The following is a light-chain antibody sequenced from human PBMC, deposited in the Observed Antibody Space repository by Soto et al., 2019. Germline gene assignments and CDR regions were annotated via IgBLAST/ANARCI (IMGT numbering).Light chain of an antibody. CDR3: QQYNIYPS. CDR1: QSISSW. V-gene: IGKV1-5*03. CDR2: KAS. J-gene: IGKJ4*01. Sequence: DIQMTQSPSTLSASVGDRVTITCRASQSISSWLAWYQQKPGKAPKLLIYKASSLESGVPSRFSGSGSGTAFTLTISSLQPDDFATYYCQQYNIYPSFGGGTTVENK.